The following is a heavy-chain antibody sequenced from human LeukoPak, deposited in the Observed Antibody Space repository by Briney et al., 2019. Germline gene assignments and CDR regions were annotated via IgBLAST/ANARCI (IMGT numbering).Heavy chain of an antibody. J-gene: IGHJ3*02. CDR1: GCTFTSYA. D-gene: IGHD3-22*01. CDR2: IIPIFGTA. Sequence: GASVKVSCKASGCTFTSYAISWVRQAPGQGLEWMGGIIPIFGTANYAQKFQGRVTITADESTSTAYMELSSLRSEDTAVYYCARGGGRGMIVVERNKKDAFDIWGQGTMVTVSS. CDR3: ARGGGRGMIVVERNKKDAFDI. V-gene: IGHV1-69*13.